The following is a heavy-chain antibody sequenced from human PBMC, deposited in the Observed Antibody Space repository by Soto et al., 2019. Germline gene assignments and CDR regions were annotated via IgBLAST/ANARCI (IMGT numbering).Heavy chain of an antibody. CDR1: GFTFSSYA. Sequence: PGGSLRLSCAASGFTFSSYAMSWVRQAPGKGLEWVSAISGSGGSTYYADSVKGRFTISRDNSKNTLYLQMNSPRAEDTAVYYCAKNYDILTGYFDYWGQGTLVTVSS. D-gene: IGHD3-9*01. V-gene: IGHV3-23*01. CDR3: AKNYDILTGYFDY. CDR2: ISGSGGST. J-gene: IGHJ4*02.